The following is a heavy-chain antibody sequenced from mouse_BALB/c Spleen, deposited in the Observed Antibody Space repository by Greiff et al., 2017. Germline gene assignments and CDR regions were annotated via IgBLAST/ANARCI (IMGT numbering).Heavy chain of an antibody. Sequence: EVMLVESGGGLVQPGGSRKLSCAASGFTFSSFGMHWVRQAPEKGLEWVAYISSGSSTIYYADTVKGRFTISRDNPKNTLFLQMTSLRSEDTAMYYCARGGYYDYDGNWFAYWGQGTLVTVSA. CDR3: ARGGYYDYDGNWFAY. J-gene: IGHJ3*01. CDR2: ISSGSSTI. V-gene: IGHV5-17*02. D-gene: IGHD2-4*01. CDR1: GFTFSSFG.